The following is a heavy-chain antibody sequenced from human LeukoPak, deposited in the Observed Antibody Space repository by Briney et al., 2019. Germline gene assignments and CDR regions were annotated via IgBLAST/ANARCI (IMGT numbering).Heavy chain of an antibody. Sequence: GGSLRLSCAASGFTFSSYWMSWVRQAPGKGLEWVANIKQDGSEKYYVDSVKGRFTISRDNAKNSLYLQMNSLRAEDTAVYYCARLPFRGVIIRDFDYWGQGTLVTVSS. CDR3: ARLPFRGVIIRDFDY. CDR1: GFTFSSYW. V-gene: IGHV3-7*01. D-gene: IGHD3-10*01. CDR2: IKQDGSEK. J-gene: IGHJ4*02.